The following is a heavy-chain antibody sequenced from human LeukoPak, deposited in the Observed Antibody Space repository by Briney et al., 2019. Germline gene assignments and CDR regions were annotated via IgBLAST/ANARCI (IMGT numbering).Heavy chain of an antibody. V-gene: IGHV4-61*02. CDR2: IYTSGST. D-gene: IGHD3-9*01. Sequence: SETLSLTCSVSGGSISSSSSYWSWIRQPAGKGLEWIGRIYTSGSTNYNPSLKSRVTMSVDTSKNQFSLKLNSVTAADTAVYYCARDYDVLTAYPPTQLFDPWGQGTPVTVSS. CDR1: GGSISSSSSY. J-gene: IGHJ5*02. CDR3: ARDYDVLTAYPPTQLFDP.